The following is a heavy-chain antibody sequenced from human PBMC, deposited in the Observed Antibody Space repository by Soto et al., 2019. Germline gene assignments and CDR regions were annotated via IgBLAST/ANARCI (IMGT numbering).Heavy chain of an antibody. CDR3: ERVGHYYYYYMDV. J-gene: IGHJ6*03. CDR1: GFTFSSYS. CDR2: ISSSSSYI. Sequence: EVQLVESGGGLVKPGGSLRLSCAASGFTFSSYSMNWVRQAPGKGLEWVSSISSSSSYIYYADSVKGRFTISRDNAKNSWYLQMNSLRDEDTAVYYCERVGHYYYYYMDVWGKGTTVTVSS. V-gene: IGHV3-21*01.